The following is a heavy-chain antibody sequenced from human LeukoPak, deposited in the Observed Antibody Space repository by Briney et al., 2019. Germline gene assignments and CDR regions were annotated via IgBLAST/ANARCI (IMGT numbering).Heavy chain of an antibody. D-gene: IGHD6-19*01. Sequence: PSETLSLTCTVSGGSISSHYWSWIRQPPGKGLEWIGDIYYSGSTNYNPSLKSRVTISVDTSKNQFSLRLTSVTAADTAVYYCARDPGVVGGGWSPSDAFDIWGQGTMVTVSS. CDR2: IYYSGST. CDR1: GGSISSHY. J-gene: IGHJ3*02. V-gene: IGHV4-59*11. CDR3: ARDPGVVGGGWSPSDAFDI.